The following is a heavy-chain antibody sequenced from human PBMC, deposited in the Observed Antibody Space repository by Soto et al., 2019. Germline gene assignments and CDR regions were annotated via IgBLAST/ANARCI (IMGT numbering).Heavy chain of an antibody. CDR3: AKTHDYGDYFFDY. Sequence: EVQLLESGGGLVQPGGSLRLSCAASGFTFSSYAMSWVRQSPGKGLEWVSAISGSGGSTYYADSVKGRFTISRDNSKNTLYLHMNSLRAEDTAVYYCAKTHDYGDYFFDYWGQGTLVTVSS. D-gene: IGHD4-17*01. V-gene: IGHV3-23*01. J-gene: IGHJ4*02. CDR1: GFTFSSYA. CDR2: ISGSGGST.